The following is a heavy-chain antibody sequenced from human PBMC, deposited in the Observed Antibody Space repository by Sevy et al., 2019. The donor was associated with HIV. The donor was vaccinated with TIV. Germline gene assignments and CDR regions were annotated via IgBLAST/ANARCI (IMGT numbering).Heavy chain of an antibody. D-gene: IGHD3-22*01. CDR3: AGGGYDSSGSFDTFDI. J-gene: IGHJ3*02. CDR2: IYGSRGVT. Sequence: GGSLRLSCAASGFTFSSYALNWVRQAPGKGLEWVSTIYGSRGVTYYADYVKGRFTISRDNSKNTRYLQMNSLRTEDTAVYFCAGGGYDSSGSFDTFDIWGQGTMVTVSS. V-gene: IGHV3-23*01. CDR1: GFTFSSYA.